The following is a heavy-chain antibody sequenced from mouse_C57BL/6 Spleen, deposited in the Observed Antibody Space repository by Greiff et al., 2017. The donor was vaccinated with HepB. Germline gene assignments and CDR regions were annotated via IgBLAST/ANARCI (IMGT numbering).Heavy chain of an antibody. V-gene: IGHV5-6*01. CDR3: ARPLEDDGRSYYAMDY. CDR2: ISSGGSYP. CDR1: GFTFSSYG. J-gene: IGHJ4*01. D-gene: IGHD1-1*01. Sequence: EVKVVESGGDLVKPGGSLKLSCAASGFTFSSYGMSWVRQTPDTRLEWVATISSGGSYPYYPASVKGQFTLSRDNAKNTLYLQMSRLKSEDTAMFYGARPLEDDGRSYYAMDYWGQGTSVTVAS.